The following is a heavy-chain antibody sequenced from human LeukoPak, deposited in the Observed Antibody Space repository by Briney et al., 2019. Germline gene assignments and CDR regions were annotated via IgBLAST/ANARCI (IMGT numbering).Heavy chain of an antibody. V-gene: IGHV3-15*01. CDR1: GFTFSNAW. D-gene: IGHD6-19*01. CDR3: TTDRGWVTDAFDV. Sequence: GGSLRLSCAASGFTFSNAWMSWVRQAPGKGLEWVGRIKSKTDGGTTDYAAPVKGRFTISRDDSKNTLYLQMNSLKTEDTAVYYCTTDRGWVTDAFDVWGQGTMVTVSS. J-gene: IGHJ3*01. CDR2: IKSKTDGGTT.